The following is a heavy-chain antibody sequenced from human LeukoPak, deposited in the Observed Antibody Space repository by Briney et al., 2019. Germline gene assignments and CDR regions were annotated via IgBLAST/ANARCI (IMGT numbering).Heavy chain of an antibody. D-gene: IGHD1-14*01. Sequence: PGGSLRLSCAASGFTFSTYAMSWVRQIPGKGLEWVSAISGSDDGTYYADSVKGRFTISRDNAKNSLYLQMNSLRAEDTAVYYCARFRDGYDPDAFDIWGQGTMVTVSS. J-gene: IGHJ3*02. CDR3: ARFRDGYDPDAFDI. CDR2: ISGSDDGT. CDR1: GFTFSTYA. V-gene: IGHV3-23*01.